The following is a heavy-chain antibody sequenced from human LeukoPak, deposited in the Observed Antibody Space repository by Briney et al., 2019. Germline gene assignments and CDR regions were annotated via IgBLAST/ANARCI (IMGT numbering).Heavy chain of an antibody. CDR2: IIPFLDTS. Sequence: SVKVSCKASGGTFSNYALSWVRQAPGQGLEWMGAIIPFLDTSNYPPKFQDRVTITTDESTSTAYMELSSLRSDDTAVYYCARAQAGNYDWPLDLWGQGTLVTDSS. D-gene: IGHD5-12*01. V-gene: IGHV1-69*05. CDR1: GGTFSNYA. CDR3: ARAQAGNYDWPLDL. J-gene: IGHJ5*02.